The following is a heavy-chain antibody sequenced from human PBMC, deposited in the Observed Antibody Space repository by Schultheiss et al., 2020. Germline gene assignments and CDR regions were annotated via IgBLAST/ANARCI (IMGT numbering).Heavy chain of an antibody. CDR1: GGSFSGYY. CDR3: ARGGGTVTTYNWFDP. D-gene: IGHD4-17*01. J-gene: IGHJ5*02. Sequence: SETLSLTCAVYGGSFSGYYWSWIRQPPGKGLEWIGEINHSGSTNYNPSLKSRVTISVDTSKNQFSLKLSSVTAADTAVYYCARGGGTVTTYNWFDPWGQGTLVTVSS. CDR2: INHSGST. V-gene: IGHV4-34*01.